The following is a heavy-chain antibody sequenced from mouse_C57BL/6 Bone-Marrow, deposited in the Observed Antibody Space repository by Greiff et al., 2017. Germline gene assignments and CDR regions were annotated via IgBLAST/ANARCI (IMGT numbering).Heavy chain of an antibody. CDR1: GYTFTSYT. Sequence: QVQLQQSGAELARPGASVKMSCKASGYTFTSYTLHWVKQRPGQGLEWIGYINPSSGYTKTNQKFKDKATLTADKSSSTAYMQLSSLTSEDSAVYYWARGYNAIRHYFDYWGQGTTLTVSS. CDR3: ARGYNAIRHYFDY. J-gene: IGHJ2*01. V-gene: IGHV1-4*01. D-gene: IGHD2-14*01. CDR2: INPSSGYT.